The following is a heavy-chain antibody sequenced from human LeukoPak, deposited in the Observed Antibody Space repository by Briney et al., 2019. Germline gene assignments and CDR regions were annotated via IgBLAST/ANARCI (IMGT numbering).Heavy chain of an antibody. CDR3: ARVSRYRDGYNYGYDY. CDR2: ISAYNGNT. D-gene: IGHD5-24*01. V-gene: IGHV1-18*01. CDR1: GCTFTSYG. Sequence: ASVKVSCKASGCTFTSYGISWVRQAPGQGLEWMGWISAYNGNTNYAQKLQGRVTMTTDTSTSTAYMELRSLRSDDTAVYYCARVSRYRDGYNYGYDYWGQGTLVTVSS. J-gene: IGHJ4*02.